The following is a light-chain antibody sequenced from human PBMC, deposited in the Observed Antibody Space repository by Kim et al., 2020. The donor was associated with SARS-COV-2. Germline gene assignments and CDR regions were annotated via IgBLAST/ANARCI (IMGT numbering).Light chain of an antibody. V-gene: IGKV1-27*01. CDR3: QKYNSAPWT. CDR1: QSISKD. Sequence: SASVGDRVTITGRASQSISKDLAWYQQKPGNAPKLLIFAASALQSGVPTRFSGSGSGTDFTLTISSLQPEDVATYYCQKYNSAPWTFGQGTKVEI. J-gene: IGKJ1*01. CDR2: AAS.